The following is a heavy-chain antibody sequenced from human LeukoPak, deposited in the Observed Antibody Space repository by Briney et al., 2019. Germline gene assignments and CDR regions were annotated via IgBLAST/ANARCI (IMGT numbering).Heavy chain of an antibody. D-gene: IGHD5-12*01. CDR3: AKDQYSAEGASDY. Sequence: PGGSLRLSCAASGFTFSSYAMHWVRQAPGKGLEWVAVISYDGSNKYYADSVKGRFTISRDNSKNTLYLQMNSLRAEDTAVYYCAKDQYSAEGASDYWGQGTLVTVSS. V-gene: IGHV3-30-3*01. CDR2: ISYDGSNK. CDR1: GFTFSSYA. J-gene: IGHJ4*02.